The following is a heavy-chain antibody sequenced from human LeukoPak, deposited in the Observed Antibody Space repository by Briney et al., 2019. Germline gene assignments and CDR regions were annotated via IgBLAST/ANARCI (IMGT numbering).Heavy chain of an antibody. V-gene: IGHV1-2*02. CDR3: ARVYYDFWSGYSDYYYYVDV. CDR2: INPNSGGT. D-gene: IGHD3-3*01. CDR1: GYTFTGYY. J-gene: IGHJ6*03. Sequence: ASVKVSCKASGYTFTGYYMHWVRQAPGQGLEWMGWINPNSGGTNYAQKFQGRVTMTRDTSIGTAYMELSRLRSDDTAVYYCARVYYDFWSGYSDYYYYVDVWGKGTTVTVSS.